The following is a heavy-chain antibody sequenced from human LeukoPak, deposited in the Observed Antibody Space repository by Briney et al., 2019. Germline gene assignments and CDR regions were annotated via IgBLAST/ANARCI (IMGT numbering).Heavy chain of an antibody. CDR2: ISGGGGIT. V-gene: IGHV3-23*01. CDR1: GFTFSSFG. CDR3: ASYRGHYGSGSYYNARRPTTYYYYMDV. J-gene: IGHJ6*03. D-gene: IGHD3-10*01. Sequence: GGSLRLSCAASGFTFSSFGMTWVRQAPGKGLEWVSSISGGGGITYYADSVKGRFTISRDNSKNTLYLQMNSLRAEDTAVYYCASYRGHYGSGSYYNARRPTTYYYYMDVWGKGTTVTISS.